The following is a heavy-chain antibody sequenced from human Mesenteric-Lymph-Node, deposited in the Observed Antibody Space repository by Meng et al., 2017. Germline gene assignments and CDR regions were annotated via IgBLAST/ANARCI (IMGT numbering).Heavy chain of an antibody. J-gene: IGHJ1*01. Sequence: GESLKISCAASGFTVSSNEMSWVRQAPGKGLEWVSSISGGSTYYADSRKGRFTISRDNSKNTLFLQMNSLRAEDTAIYYCARDNSVAVAYSNLRHWGQGTLVTVSS. V-gene: IGHV3-38-3*01. CDR2: ISGGST. CDR1: GFTVSSNE. CDR3: ARDNSVAVAYSNLRH. D-gene: IGHD6-19*01.